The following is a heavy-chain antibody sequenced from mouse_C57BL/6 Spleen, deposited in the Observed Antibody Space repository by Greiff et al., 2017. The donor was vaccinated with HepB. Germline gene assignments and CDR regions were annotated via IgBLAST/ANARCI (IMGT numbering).Heavy chain of an antibody. Sequence: EVKLQESGPGMVKPSQSLSLTCTVTGYSITSGYDWHWIRHFPGNKLEWMGYISYSGSTNYNPSLKSRISITHDTSKNHFFLKLNSVTTEDTATYYCARGLRRGWYFDVWGTGTTVTVSS. CDR3: ARGLRRGWYFDV. CDR1: GYSITSGYD. CDR2: ISYSGST. J-gene: IGHJ1*03. D-gene: IGHD2-4*01. V-gene: IGHV3-1*01.